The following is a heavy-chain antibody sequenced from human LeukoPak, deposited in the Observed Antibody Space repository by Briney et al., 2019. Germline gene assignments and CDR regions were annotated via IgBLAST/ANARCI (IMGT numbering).Heavy chain of an antibody. J-gene: IGHJ4*02. CDR3: ARRGSGSYTPFDY. D-gene: IGHD3-10*01. Sequence: SETLSLTCTVSDGSISSYYWSWIRQPPGKGLEWIGYIYYSGSTKYNPSLKSRVTISVDTSKNQFSLELSSVTAADTAVYYCARRGSGSYTPFDYWGQGTLVPVSS. CDR1: DGSISSYY. CDR2: IYYSGST. V-gene: IGHV4-59*08.